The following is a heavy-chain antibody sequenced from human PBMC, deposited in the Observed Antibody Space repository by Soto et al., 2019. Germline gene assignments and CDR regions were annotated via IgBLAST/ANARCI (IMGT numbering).Heavy chain of an antibody. CDR2: IYSGGST. D-gene: IGHD3-3*01. CDR1: GFTVSSNY. Sequence: GGSLRLSCAASGFTVSSNYMSWVRQAPGKGLEWVSVIYSGGSTYYADSVKGRFTISRHNSKNTLYLQMNSLRAEDTAVYYCAREKGDFWTKKFGAFDIWGQGTMVTVSS. CDR3: AREKGDFWTKKFGAFDI. V-gene: IGHV3-53*04. J-gene: IGHJ3*02.